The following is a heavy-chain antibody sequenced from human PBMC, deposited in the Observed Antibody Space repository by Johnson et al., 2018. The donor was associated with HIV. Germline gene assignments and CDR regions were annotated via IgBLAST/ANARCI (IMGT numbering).Heavy chain of an antibody. CDR2: ISSSGSTI. D-gene: IGHD6-6*01. J-gene: IGHJ3*01. CDR3: AKDLASYSSFWPPAFDV. CDR1: GFIFSDYY. Sequence: QVQLVESGGGLVKPGGSLRLSCAASGFIFSDYYMNWIRQAPGKGLEWVSYISSSGSTIYYADSVKGRFTISRDNAKNSLYLQMNSLRAEDTAVYYCAKDLASYSSFWPPAFDVWGQGTMVTVSS. V-gene: IGHV3-11*01.